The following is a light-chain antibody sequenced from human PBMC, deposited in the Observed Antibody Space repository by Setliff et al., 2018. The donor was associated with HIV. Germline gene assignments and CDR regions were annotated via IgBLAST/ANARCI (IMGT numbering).Light chain of an antibody. V-gene: IGLV2-23*03. CDR1: SSDVGSYNL. CDR3: CSYAGSSTFVV. J-gene: IGLJ2*01. CDR2: EGS. Sequence: SALAQSASVSGSPGQSITISCTGTSSDVGSYNLVSWYQQRPGKAPKLMIYEGSKRPSGVSNRFSGSKSGSTASLTISGLQAEDEADYYCCSYAGSSTFVVFGGGTKVTVL.